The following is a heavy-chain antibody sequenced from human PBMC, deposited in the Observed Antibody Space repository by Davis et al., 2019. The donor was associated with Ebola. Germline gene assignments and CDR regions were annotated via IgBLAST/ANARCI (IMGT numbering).Heavy chain of an antibody. CDR3: ATEGAWGNWYLDL. D-gene: IGHD3-16*01. CDR1: GFTFSSHG. V-gene: IGHV3-30*03. J-gene: IGHJ2*01. Sequence: GESLKISCAASGFTFSSHGIHWVRQAPGKGLEWVAVIGDNGRTTFYADSAKGRFTLSRDNFKNTVDLQMNSLRNEDTAVYYCATEGAWGNWYLDLWGRGTLVTVSS. CDR2: IGDNGRTT.